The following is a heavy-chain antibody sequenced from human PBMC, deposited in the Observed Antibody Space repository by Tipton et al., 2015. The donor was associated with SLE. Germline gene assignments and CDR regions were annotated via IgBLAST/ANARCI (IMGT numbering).Heavy chain of an antibody. J-gene: IGHJ4*02. D-gene: IGHD1-1*01. CDR2: ISYSGTT. CDR3: ALDGGTGSAFDY. V-gene: IGHV4-34*01. CDR1: GGSFSGYY. Sequence: TLSLTCAVYGGSFSGYYWGWIRQPPGKGLEWIGSISYSGTTFYNPSLKSRVTISADTSKNQFSLKLRSVTAADTAVYYCALDGGTGSAFDYWGQGTLVTVSS.